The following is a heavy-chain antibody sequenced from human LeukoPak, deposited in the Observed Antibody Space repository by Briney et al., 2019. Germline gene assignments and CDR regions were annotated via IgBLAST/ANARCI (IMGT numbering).Heavy chain of an antibody. CDR1: GYTFTGYY. CDR2: INPNSGGT. Sequence: GASVKVSCKASGYTFTGYYMHWVRQAPGQGLEWMGWINPNSGGTNYAQKFQGRVTMTRDTSISTAYMELSRLRSDDTAVYYCARDRRNWSATFDIWGQGTMVTVSS. V-gene: IGHV1-2*02. J-gene: IGHJ3*02. CDR3: ARDRRNWSATFDI. D-gene: IGHD1-1*01.